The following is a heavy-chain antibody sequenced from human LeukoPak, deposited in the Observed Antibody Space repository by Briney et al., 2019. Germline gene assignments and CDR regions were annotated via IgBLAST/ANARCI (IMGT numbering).Heavy chain of an antibody. CDR3: ARRRKSSSVGDVFDI. Sequence: SETLSLTCTVSGGSISSDYWSWIRQPPGKGLEWIGYIYYIGSTNYNPSLKSRVTISVDTSKNQFSLKLSSVTAADTAVYYCARRRKSSSVGDVFDIWGQGTMVTVSS. J-gene: IGHJ3*02. CDR1: GGSISSDY. V-gene: IGHV4-59*08. D-gene: IGHD6-13*01. CDR2: IYYIGST.